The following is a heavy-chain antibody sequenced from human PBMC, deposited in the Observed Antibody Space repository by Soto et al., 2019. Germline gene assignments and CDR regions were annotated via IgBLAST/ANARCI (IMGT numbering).Heavy chain of an antibody. CDR2: IIPIFGTA. CDR3: ARVGVGDGYNQFDY. D-gene: IGHD3-10*01. Sequence: QVQLVPSGAEVKKPGSSVKVSCKASGGTFSSYAISWVRQAPGQGLEWMGGIIPIFGTANYAQKFQGRVTITADESTSTAYMELSSLRSEDTAVYYCARVGVGDGYNQFDYWGQGTLVTVSS. V-gene: IGHV1-69*01. CDR1: GGTFSSYA. J-gene: IGHJ4*02.